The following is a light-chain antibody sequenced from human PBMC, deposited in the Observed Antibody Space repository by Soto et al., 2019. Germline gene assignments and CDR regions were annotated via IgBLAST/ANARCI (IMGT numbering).Light chain of an antibody. CDR3: MQVLRTPPT. J-gene: IGKJ4*01. Sequence: DIVMTQSPLSLPVTPGEPASISCRSSQSLLQSNGNNYLGWFVQKPGQSPQLLIYLGSSRASGDRDRVIGSGLGTAFALNTSRVKAEDVEIDDGMQVLRTPPTFGGGTKVEIK. CDR2: LGS. V-gene: IGKV2-28*01. CDR1: QSLLQSNGNNY.